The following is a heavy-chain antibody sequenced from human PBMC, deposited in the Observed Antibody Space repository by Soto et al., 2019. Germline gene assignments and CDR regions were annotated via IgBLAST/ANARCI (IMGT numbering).Heavy chain of an antibody. D-gene: IGHD3-9*01. CDR2: ISYDGSIE. J-gene: IGHJ4*02. CDR3: ARALRDFARRLPFAY. CDR1: GITFKNYA. Sequence: QVQLVESGGGVVEPGRSLRLSCAASGITFKNYAMHWVRQAPGKGLEWVAVISYDGSIEFYADSVKGRFTISRDDFKHTMFLQMGSLRVEDTAVYYCARALRDFARRLPFAYWGQGTLVTASS. V-gene: IGHV3-30-3*01.